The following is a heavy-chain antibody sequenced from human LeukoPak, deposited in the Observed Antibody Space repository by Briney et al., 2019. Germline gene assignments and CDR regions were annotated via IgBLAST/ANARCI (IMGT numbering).Heavy chain of an antibody. J-gene: IGHJ4*02. CDR3: ARGGSGSATFFDY. D-gene: IGHD1-26*01. CDR2: ISGYNDNT. CDR1: GYTFTTYG. V-gene: IGHV1-18*01. Sequence: ASVKVSCKASGYTFTTYGISWARQAPGQGLEWIGWISGYNDNTNYAQKFQGRVTVTTDTSTSTAYMELRSLRSDDTAVYYCARGGSGSATFFDYWGQGTLVTVSS.